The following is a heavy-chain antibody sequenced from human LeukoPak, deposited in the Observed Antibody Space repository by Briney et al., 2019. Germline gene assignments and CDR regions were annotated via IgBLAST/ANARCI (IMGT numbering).Heavy chain of an antibody. J-gene: IGHJ4*02. V-gene: IGHV4-59*01. CDR2: IYYSGTT. D-gene: IGHD2-15*01. CDR3: ARDHGSAGGFDY. CDR1: GGSISPYY. Sequence: SETLSLTCSVSGGSISPYYWSWIRQPPGKGLEWIGYIYYSGTTNYNPSLKSRVTISVDTSKNQFSLKLSSVTAADTAVYYCARDHGSAGGFDYWGQGTLVTASS.